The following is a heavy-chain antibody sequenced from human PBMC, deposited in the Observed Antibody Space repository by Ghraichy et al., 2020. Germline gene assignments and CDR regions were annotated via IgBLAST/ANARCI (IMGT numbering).Heavy chain of an antibody. CDR3: ARGRTEDWFDT. V-gene: IGHV4-59*01. J-gene: IGHJ5*02. Sequence: SQTLSLTCTVSGVSITTFYWSWIRQTPGKGLEWIGYIENNGNTNYKPSLKSRVTMSLDKSKKQNSLNLRSVTAADTAVYYCARGRTEDWFDTWGQGTLVTVSS. CDR2: IENNGNT. CDR1: GVSITTFY.